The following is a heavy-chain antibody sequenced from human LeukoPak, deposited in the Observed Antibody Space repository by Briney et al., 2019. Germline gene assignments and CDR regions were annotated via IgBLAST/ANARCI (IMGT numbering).Heavy chain of an antibody. J-gene: IGHJ5*01. CDR3: AKEPREYCSSTSCPNWFDS. Sequence: GGSLRLSCAASGFTFSSYAMSWVRQAPGKGLEWVSAISASGGTTYYADSVKGRFTISRDNSENTLFLQMNSLRAEDTAVYYCAKEPREYCSSTSCPNWFDSWGQGTLVTVSS. CDR2: ISASGGTT. V-gene: IGHV3-23*01. D-gene: IGHD2-2*01. CDR1: GFTFSSYA.